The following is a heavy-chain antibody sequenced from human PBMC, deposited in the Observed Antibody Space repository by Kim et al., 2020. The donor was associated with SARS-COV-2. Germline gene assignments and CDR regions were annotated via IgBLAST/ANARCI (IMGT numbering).Heavy chain of an antibody. V-gene: IGHV3-30*01. Sequence: SVKGRFTISRDNSKNTLYLQMNSLRAEDTAVYYCASWGNYYGSGHAYLDYWGQGTLVTVSS. CDR3: ASWGNYYGSGHAYLDY. J-gene: IGHJ4*02. D-gene: IGHD3-10*01.